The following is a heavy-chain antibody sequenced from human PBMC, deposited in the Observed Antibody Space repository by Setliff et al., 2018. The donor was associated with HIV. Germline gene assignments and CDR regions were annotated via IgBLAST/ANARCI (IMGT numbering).Heavy chain of an antibody. D-gene: IGHD6-13*01. CDR3: ARVGHSSSYHYYGMDV. J-gene: IGHJ6*02. V-gene: IGHV1-69*05. Sequence: GASVKVSCKTSGGTFSSYGISWVRQAPGQGLEWMGGIIPMFGTGFYAQKFQGRVTITTDESRSTAYMELSSLSSEDTAVFYCARVGHSSSYHYYGMDVWGQGTTVTVS. CDR2: IIPMFGTG. CDR1: GGTFSSYG.